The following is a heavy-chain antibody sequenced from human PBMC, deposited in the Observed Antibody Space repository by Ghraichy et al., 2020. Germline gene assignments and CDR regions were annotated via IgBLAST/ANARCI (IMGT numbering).Heavy chain of an antibody. D-gene: IGHD1-1*01. V-gene: IGHV3-48*03. CDR2: IHDSGTTV. J-gene: IGHJ4*02. Sequence: GGSLRLSCAASGFTFSSYEMTWLRQAPGKGLEWVAYIHDSGTTVFYADSVKGRFTISRDNAKNSLDLQMNSLRAEDTAVYYCARKLFGTTQFDFWGQGTLVTVSS. CDR3: ARKLFGTTQFDF. CDR1: GFTFSSYE.